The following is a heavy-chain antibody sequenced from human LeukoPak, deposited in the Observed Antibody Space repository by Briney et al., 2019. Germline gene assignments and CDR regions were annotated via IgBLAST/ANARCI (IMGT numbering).Heavy chain of an antibody. J-gene: IGHJ4*02. D-gene: IGHD3-22*01. CDR1: GYTFTGYY. V-gene: IGHV1-2*02. CDR2: INPNSGGT. CDR3: ARGSSGLSDY. Sequence: ASVKVSCKASGYTFTGYYMHWVRQAPGQGLEWMGWINPNSGGTNYAQKFQGRVTMTTDTSTSTAYMELRSLRSDDTAVYYCARGSSGLSDYWGQGTLVTVSS.